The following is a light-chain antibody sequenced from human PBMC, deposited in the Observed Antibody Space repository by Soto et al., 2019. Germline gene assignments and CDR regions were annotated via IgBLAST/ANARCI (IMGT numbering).Light chain of an antibody. V-gene: IGKV3-20*01. J-gene: IGKJ4*01. CDR2: GAS. CDR3: QQYGSSPPLT. Sequence: EIVLTPSPGTLSFSPGERATLSGRASQSVTSSYLAWYQQKPGQAPRLLIYGASRSATGLPDRFSGSGSGTDFTLSISRLEPEDFAVYYCQQYGSSPPLTFGGGTKGGYQ. CDR1: QSVTSSY.